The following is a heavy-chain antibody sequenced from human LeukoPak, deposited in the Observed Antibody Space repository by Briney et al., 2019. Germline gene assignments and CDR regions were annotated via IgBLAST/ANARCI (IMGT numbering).Heavy chain of an antibody. CDR1: GFTFDDYA. Sequence: GGSLRLSCADSGFTFDDYAMHWVRQAPGKGLEWVSGISWNSGSIGYADSVKGRFTISRDNAKNSLYLQMNSLRAEDMALYYCAKDNVRRITIFGVAPGGGAFDIWGQGTMVTVSS. D-gene: IGHD3-3*01. V-gene: IGHV3-9*03. CDR3: AKDNVRRITIFGVAPGGGAFDI. CDR2: ISWNSGSI. J-gene: IGHJ3*02.